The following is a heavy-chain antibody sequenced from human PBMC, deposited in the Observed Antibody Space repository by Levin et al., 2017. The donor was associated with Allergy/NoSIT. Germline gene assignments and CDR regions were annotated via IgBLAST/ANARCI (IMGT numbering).Heavy chain of an antibody. Sequence: GESLKISCVASGFTFSKYWWSWVRQAPGKGLEWMANIKTDGTDKNYVDSVKGRFTISRDHAKNSLYPPMNSLRHGDTAVCYWARVRPSEYDDPHWGQGTRVTVSS. D-gene: IGHD3-3*01. CDR2: IKTDGTDK. J-gene: IGHJ4*02. CDR1: GFTFSKYW. CDR3: ARVRPSEYDDPH. V-gene: IGHV3-7*01.